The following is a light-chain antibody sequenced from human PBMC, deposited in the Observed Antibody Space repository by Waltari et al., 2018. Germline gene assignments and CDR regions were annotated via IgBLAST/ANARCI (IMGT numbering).Light chain of an antibody. Sequence: EILLTQSPGTLSLSPGETATLSCRASQNVDNNYVAWYQQKPGQPPKLLIYGASGRGPGIPDRFSGSGSGTYFTLTISRLEPEDFVVYHCQQYGTLPVTFGQGTRLEIK. V-gene: IGKV3-20*01. CDR1: QNVDNNY. CDR2: GAS. J-gene: IGKJ5*01. CDR3: QQYGTLPVT.